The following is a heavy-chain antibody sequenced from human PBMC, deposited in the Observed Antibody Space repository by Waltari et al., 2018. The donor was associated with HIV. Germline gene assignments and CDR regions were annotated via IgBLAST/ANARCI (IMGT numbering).Heavy chain of an antibody. J-gene: IGHJ4*02. CDR2: ISHDGSKK. CDR1: GFIFSAFS. Sequence: QVQLVESGGGVVRPGRSLRLPCSASGFIFSAFSIPWVRQAPGKGLEWVAIISHDGSKKSYADSVKGRFTISRDNSKNTLFLQMNSLTTEDTAVYYCARDSYDSGTYGLIDYWGQGTLVTVSS. D-gene: IGHD3-10*01. V-gene: IGHV3-30*03. CDR3: ARDSYDSGTYGLIDY.